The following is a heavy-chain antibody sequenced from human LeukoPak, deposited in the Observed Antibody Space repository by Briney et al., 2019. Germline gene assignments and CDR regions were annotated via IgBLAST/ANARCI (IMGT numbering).Heavy chain of an antibody. CDR3: ARQKIVGVTPYGMDV. D-gene: IGHD1-26*01. Sequence: PGGSLRLSCAASGFTFSSYGMHWVRQAPGKGLEWVAVIWYDGSNKYYADSVKGRFTISRDNSKNTLYLQMNSLRAEDTAVYYCARQKIVGVTPYGMDVWGQGTTVTASS. V-gene: IGHV3-33*01. CDR1: GFTFSSYG. CDR2: IWYDGSNK. J-gene: IGHJ6*02.